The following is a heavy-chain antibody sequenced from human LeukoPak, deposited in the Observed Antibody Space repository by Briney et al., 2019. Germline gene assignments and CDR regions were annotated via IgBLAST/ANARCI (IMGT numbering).Heavy chain of an antibody. CDR2: ISGSGGST. Sequence: GGSLRLSCAASGFTFSDYYMSWVRQAPGKGLEWVSAISGSGGSTYYADSVKGRFTISRDNSKNTLYLQMNSLRAEDTAVYYCAKIPTAAASQIDYWGQGTLVTVSS. J-gene: IGHJ4*02. CDR1: GFTFSDYY. V-gene: IGHV3-23*01. CDR3: AKIPTAAASQIDY. D-gene: IGHD1-1*01.